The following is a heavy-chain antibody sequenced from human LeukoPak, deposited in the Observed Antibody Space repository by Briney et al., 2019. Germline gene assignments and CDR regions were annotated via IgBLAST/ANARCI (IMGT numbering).Heavy chain of an antibody. CDR1: GFTFSSYS. D-gene: IGHD3-9*01. CDR3: ARDNYDI. V-gene: IGHV3-7*01. CDR2: INQDEGQK. Sequence: GGSLRLSCAASGFTFSSYSMSWVRLAPGKGLEYVANINQDEGQKYYVDSVKGRFTISKDTAKNSLNLQMNSLRAEDTGVYYCARDNYDIRGQGTLVTVSS. J-gene: IGHJ4*02.